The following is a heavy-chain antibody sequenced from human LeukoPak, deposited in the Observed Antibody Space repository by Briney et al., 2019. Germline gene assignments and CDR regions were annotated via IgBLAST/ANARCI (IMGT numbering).Heavy chain of an antibody. CDR1: GFTFSSYS. J-gene: IGHJ4*02. CDR3: ARGRGTTGLYYFDY. V-gene: IGHV3-48*02. Sequence: GGSLRLSCAASGFTFSSYSMNWVRQAPGKGLEWLSYISSSTGTIYYADSVKGRFTISRDNAKNSLYLQMNSLRDEDTAVYYCARGRGTTGLYYFDYWGQGTLVTVSS. D-gene: IGHD1-1*01. CDR2: ISSSTGTI.